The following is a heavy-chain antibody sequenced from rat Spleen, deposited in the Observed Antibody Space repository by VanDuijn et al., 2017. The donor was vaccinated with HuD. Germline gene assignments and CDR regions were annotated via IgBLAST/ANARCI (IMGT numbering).Heavy chain of an antibody. J-gene: IGHJ2*01. D-gene: IGHD1-6*01. CDR3: KRDRILRSTGFDY. CDR2: INYDGSNI. V-gene: IGHV5-20*01. Sequence: EVQLVESGGGLVQPGNSLKLSCAASGFTFSDYAMAWVRQSPKKGLEWVASINYDGSNIHYRDSVKGRFTVSRENAKSSLYLQMDSLGAEESATYNCKRDRILRSTGFDYWGQGVMVTVSP. CDR1: GFTFSDYA.